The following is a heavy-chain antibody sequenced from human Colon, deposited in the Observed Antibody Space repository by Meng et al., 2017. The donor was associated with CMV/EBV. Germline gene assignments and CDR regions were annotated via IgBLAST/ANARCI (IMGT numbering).Heavy chain of an antibody. CDR3: ARDNSVTDSWWFDP. Sequence: QVHLVQSGPEVRKAGASVKLSCKASGFTFTRHFMHWVRQAPGQGLEWMGLISPTGDHSLIIEKFQGRLTMTRDAATSTAYMELTGLTSEDTAVYYCARDNSVTDSWWFDPWGQGTLVTVSS. CDR1: GFTFTRHF. D-gene: IGHD5/OR15-5a*01. CDR2: ISPTGDHS. J-gene: IGHJ5*02. V-gene: IGHV1-46*01.